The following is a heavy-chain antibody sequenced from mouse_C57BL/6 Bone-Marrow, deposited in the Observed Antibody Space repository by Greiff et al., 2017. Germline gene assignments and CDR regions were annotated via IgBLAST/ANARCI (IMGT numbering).Heavy chain of an antibody. CDR2: IYPRSGNT. CDR1: GYTFTSYG. Sequence: VQRVESGAELARPGASVKLSCKASGYTFTSYGISWVKQRTGQGLEWIGEIYPRSGNTYYNEKFKGKATLTADKSSSTAYMELRSLTSEDSAVYFCARTGYLAYWGQGTLVTVSA. D-gene: IGHD2-2*01. CDR3: ARTGYLAY. V-gene: IGHV1-81*01. J-gene: IGHJ3*01.